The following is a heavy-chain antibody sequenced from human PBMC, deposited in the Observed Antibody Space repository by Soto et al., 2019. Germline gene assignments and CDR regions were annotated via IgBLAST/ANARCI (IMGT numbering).Heavy chain of an antibody. J-gene: IGHJ4*02. CDR3: ARFPYYYDSSGALRYYFDF. V-gene: IGHV1-18*01. CDR1: GYTFTSYG. Sequence: ASVKVSCKASGYTFTSYGISWVRQAPGQRLEKMRWISAYNGNTNYAQKLQGRVTMTTDKSTSTAYMELRSLRSDDTAVYYCARFPYYYDSSGALRYYFDFWGQGTLVTVSS. D-gene: IGHD3-22*01. CDR2: ISAYNGNT.